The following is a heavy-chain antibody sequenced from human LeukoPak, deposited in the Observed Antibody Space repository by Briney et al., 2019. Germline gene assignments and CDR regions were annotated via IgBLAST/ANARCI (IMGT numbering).Heavy chain of an antibody. D-gene: IGHD6-19*01. CDR1: GYTFTGYY. CDR2: INPNSGGT. V-gene: IGHV1-2*06. CDR3: ARDTSSGWYGVDY. J-gene: IGHJ4*02. Sequence: GASVKVSCKASGYTFTGYYIHWVRQAPGQGLEWMGRINPNSGGTNYAQKFQGRVTMTRDTSISTALMELSRLTSDDTAVYYCARDTSSGWYGVDYWGQGTLVTVSS.